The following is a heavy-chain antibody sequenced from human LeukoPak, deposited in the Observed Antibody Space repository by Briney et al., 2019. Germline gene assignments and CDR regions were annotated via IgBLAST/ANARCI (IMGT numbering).Heavy chain of an antibody. CDR2: ISYDGSNK. D-gene: IGHD4-23*01. Sequence: GGSLRLTCAASGFTFSSYGMYWVRQAPGKGLEWVAGISYDGSNKYYADSVKGRFSISRDNSKNTLYLQMNSLRAEDTAVYYCATMVGPPAFDIWGQGTMVTVSS. CDR1: GFTFSSYG. J-gene: IGHJ3*02. CDR3: ATMVGPPAFDI. V-gene: IGHV3-30*03.